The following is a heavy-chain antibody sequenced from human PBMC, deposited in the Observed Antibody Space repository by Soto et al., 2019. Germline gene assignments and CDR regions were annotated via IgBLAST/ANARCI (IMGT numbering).Heavy chain of an antibody. CDR3: ARVVGDIVLVPAAGTYDYYYYGMDV. CDR2: IYYSGST. J-gene: IGHJ6*02. V-gene: IGHV4-59*01. D-gene: IGHD2-2*01. Sequence: SETLSLTCAVYGGSFSGYYWSWIRQPPGRGLEWIGYIYYSGSTNYNPSLKSRVTISVDTSKNQFSLKLSSVTAADTAVYYCARVVGDIVLVPAAGTYDYYYYGMDVWGQGTTVTVSS. CDR1: GGSFSGYY.